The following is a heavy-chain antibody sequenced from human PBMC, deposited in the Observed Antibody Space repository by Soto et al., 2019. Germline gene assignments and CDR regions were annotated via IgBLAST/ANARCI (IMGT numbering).Heavy chain of an antibody. V-gene: IGHV3-33*01. J-gene: IGHJ4*02. D-gene: IGHD1-26*01. Sequence: PGGSLRLSCAASGFTFSSYGMYWVRQAPGKGLEWVAVIWYDGSNKYYADSVKGRFTISRDNSKNTLYLQMNSLRAEDTAVYYCAREHFSGNYYDYWGQGTLVTVSS. CDR2: IWYDGSNK. CDR3: AREHFSGNYYDY. CDR1: GFTFSSYG.